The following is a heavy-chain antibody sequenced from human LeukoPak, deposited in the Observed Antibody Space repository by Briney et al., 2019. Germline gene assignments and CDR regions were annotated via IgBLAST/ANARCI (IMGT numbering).Heavy chain of an antibody. CDR1: GGSISSYY. J-gene: IGHJ4*02. V-gene: IGHV4-59*01. CDR2: IYYSGST. D-gene: IGHD5-12*01. CDR3: ARGATDGNGYSGYPFDY. Sequence: SETLSLTCTVSGGSISSYYWSWIRQPPGKGLEWIGYIYYSGSTNYNPPLKSRVTISVDTSKNQFSLKLSSVTAADTAVYYCARGATDGNGYSGYPFDYWGQGTLVTVSS.